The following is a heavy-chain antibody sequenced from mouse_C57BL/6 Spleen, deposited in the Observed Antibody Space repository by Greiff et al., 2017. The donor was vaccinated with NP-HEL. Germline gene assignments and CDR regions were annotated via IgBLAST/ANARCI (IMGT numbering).Heavy chain of an antibody. Sequence: VMLVESGAELVKPGASVKLSCKASGYTFTEYTIHWVKQRSGQGLEWIGWFYPGSGSIKYNEKFKDKATLTADKSSSTVYMELSRLTSEDSAVYFCARHPFTGSWFAYWGQGTLVTVSA. CDR3: ARHPFTGSWFAY. CDR1: GYTFTEYT. CDR2: FYPGSGSI. V-gene: IGHV1-62-2*01. D-gene: IGHD1-1*01. J-gene: IGHJ3*01.